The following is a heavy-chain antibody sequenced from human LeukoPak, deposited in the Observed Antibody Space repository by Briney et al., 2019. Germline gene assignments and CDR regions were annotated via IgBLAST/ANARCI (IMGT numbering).Heavy chain of an antibody. D-gene: IGHD3-22*01. V-gene: IGHV4-59*12. CDR3: ARDPSYSSALRFFDY. CDR1: GGSISSYY. CDR2: IYYSGST. Sequence: SETLSLTCTVSGGSISSYYWSWIRQPPGKGLEWIGYIYYSGSTNYNPSLKSRVTISVDTSKNQFSLKLSSVTAADTAVYYCARDPSYSSALRFFDYWGQGTLVTVSS. J-gene: IGHJ4*02.